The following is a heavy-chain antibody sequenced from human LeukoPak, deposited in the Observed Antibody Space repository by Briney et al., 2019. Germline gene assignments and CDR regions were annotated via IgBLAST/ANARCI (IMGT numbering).Heavy chain of an antibody. CDR3: ARGYRTRRVAATHYFDY. J-gene: IGHJ4*02. CDR2: INHSGST. D-gene: IGHD2-15*01. CDR1: GGSFSGYY. V-gene: IGHV4-34*01. Sequence: PSETLSLTCAVYGGSFSGYYWSWIRQPPGKGLEWIGEINHSGSTNYNPSLKSRVTISVDTSKNQFSLKLSSVTAADTAVYYCARGYRTRRVAATHYFDYWGQGTLVAVSS.